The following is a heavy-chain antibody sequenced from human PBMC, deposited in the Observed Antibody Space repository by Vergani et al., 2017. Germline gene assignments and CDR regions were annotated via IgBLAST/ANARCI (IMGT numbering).Heavy chain of an antibody. CDR1: GLTLSSYA. CDR3: ARDGRESTDAFDI. D-gene: IGHD3/OR15-3a*01. V-gene: IGHV3-48*04. J-gene: IGHJ3*02. Sequence: EVQLLESGGGLVQPGGSLRLSCTVSGLTLSSYAMSWVRQAPGKGLEWVSYISSSSSYTNYADSVKGRFTISRDNAKNSLYLQMNSLRSEDTAVYYCARDGRESTDAFDIWGQGTMVTVSS. CDR2: ISSSSSYT.